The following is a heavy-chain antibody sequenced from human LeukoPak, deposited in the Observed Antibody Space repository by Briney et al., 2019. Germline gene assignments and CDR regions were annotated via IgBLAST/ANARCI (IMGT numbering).Heavy chain of an antibody. CDR2: NQPADSQT. J-gene: IGHJ3*02. V-gene: IGHV5-51*01. Sequence: GESLKISCMGSGYRFTTYWIDWVRQVPGKGLEWMGLNQPADSQTRYNPSFQGQVTLSDDKSINTAYLQWSSLRPSDTAIYYCARRLRTGGFDIWGQGTEVTVSS. CDR1: GYRFTTYW. CDR3: ARRLRTGGFDI. D-gene: IGHD1-1*01.